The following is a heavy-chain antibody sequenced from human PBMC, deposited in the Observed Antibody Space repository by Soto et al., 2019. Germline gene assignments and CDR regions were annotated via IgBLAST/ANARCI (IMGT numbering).Heavy chain of an antibody. V-gene: IGHV3-30*18. Sequence: GGSLRLSCAASGFTFSSYGMHWVRQAPGKGLEWVAVISYDGSNKYYADSVKGRFTISRDNSKNTLYLQMNSLRAEDTAVYYCAKFRYCSSTSCYDGGDYYYYGMDVWGQGTTVTSP. CDR3: AKFRYCSSTSCYDGGDYYYYGMDV. CDR1: GFTFSSYG. D-gene: IGHD2-2*01. CDR2: ISYDGSNK. J-gene: IGHJ6*02.